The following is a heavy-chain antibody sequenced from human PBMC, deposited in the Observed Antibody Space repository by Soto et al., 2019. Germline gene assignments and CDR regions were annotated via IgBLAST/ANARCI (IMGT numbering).Heavy chain of an antibody. J-gene: IGHJ6*02. CDR2: IYYSGDT. CDR3: ARERGVPGTTFDGMDV. V-gene: IGHV4-61*01. D-gene: IGHD1-1*01. CDR1: GDSVNGGSYY. Sequence: QVQLQESGPGLVKPSETLSLTCGVSGDSVNGGSYYWNWVRQPPGKGLEWIGYIYYSGDTKFNPPLISRVTMSVATSKNRVSLEMRSVIEADTAVYYCARERGVPGTTFDGMDVWGQGTTVTVSS.